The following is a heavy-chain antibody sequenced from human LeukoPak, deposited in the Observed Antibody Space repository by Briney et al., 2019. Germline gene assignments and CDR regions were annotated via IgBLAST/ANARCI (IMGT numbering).Heavy chain of an antibody. D-gene: IGHD1-1*01. V-gene: IGHV3-7*05. CDR3: ARDVNDYLDAFDI. Sequence: GGSLRLSCAASGFTFSSYWMSWVRQAPGKGLEWVANIKQDGSEKYYVDSVKGRFTISRDNAKNSLYLQMNSLRAEDTAVYCCARDVNDYLDAFDIWGQGTMVTVSS. J-gene: IGHJ3*02. CDR2: IKQDGSEK. CDR1: GFTFSSYW.